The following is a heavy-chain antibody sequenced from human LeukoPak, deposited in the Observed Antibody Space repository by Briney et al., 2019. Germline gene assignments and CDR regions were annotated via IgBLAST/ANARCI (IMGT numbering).Heavy chain of an antibody. CDR1: GGSSSGYY. V-gene: IGHV4-34*01. Sequence: PSETLSLTCVVYGGSSSGYYWSWIRQPPGKGLEWIGEINHSGRTNYNPSLKSRVTISVETSKNQFSLKMSSVTAADTAMYYCASTPPLDNMYYYDSSDYEPFGYWGKGTLVTVSS. CDR2: INHSGRT. CDR3: ASTPPLDNMYYYDSSDYEPFGY. D-gene: IGHD3-22*01. J-gene: IGHJ4*02.